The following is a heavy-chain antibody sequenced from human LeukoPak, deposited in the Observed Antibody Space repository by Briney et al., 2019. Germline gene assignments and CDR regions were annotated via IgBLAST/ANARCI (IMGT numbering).Heavy chain of an antibody. CDR1: GFTFTNYW. CDR2: IYPGDSDT. Sequence: GEPLKISCKGSGFTFTNYWIGWVRQMPGKGLEWMGIIYPGDSDTRYSPSFQGQVTISADKSISTAYLQWSSLKASDTAMYYCARSWVAGYGTVLDYWGQGTLVTASS. D-gene: IGHD6-19*01. J-gene: IGHJ4*02. CDR3: ARSWVAGYGTVLDY. V-gene: IGHV5-51*01.